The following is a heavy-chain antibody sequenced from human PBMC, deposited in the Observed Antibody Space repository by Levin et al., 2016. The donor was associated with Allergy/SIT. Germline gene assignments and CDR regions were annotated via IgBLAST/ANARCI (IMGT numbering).Heavy chain of an antibody. CDR3: ARDRYCTNGVCYMEAYYYYGMDV. CDR1: GYTFTSYH. J-gene: IGHJ6*02. Sequence: ASVKVSCKASGYTFTSYHMHWVRQAPGQGLEWMGIINPSGGSTSYAQKFQGRVTMTRDTSTSTVYMGLSSLRSEDTAVYYCARDRYCTNGVCYMEAYYYYGMDVWGQGTTVTVSS. D-gene: IGHD2-8*01. CDR2: INPSGGST. V-gene: IGHV1-46*01.